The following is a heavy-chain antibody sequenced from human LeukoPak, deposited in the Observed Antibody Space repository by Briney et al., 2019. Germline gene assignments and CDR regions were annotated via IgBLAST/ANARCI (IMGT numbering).Heavy chain of an antibody. CDR3: ARHVQDTAMVTPLYYFDY. Sequence: PSETLSLTCTVSGGSISSYYWSWIRQTPGKGLEWIGYIYYSGSTKYNPSLKSRVTISVDTSKNQFSLKLSSVTAADTAVYYCARHVQDTAMVTPLYYFDYWGQGTLVTVS. J-gene: IGHJ4*02. CDR2: IYYSGST. D-gene: IGHD5-18*01. V-gene: IGHV4-59*08. CDR1: GGSISSYY.